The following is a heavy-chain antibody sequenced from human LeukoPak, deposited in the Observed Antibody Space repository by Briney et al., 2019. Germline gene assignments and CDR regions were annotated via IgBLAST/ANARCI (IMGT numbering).Heavy chain of an antibody. CDR2: IHHDGSNK. J-gene: IGHJ3*02. CDR3: AKGTGTTSSSGYYGAFNI. V-gene: IGHV3-30*02. Sequence: GGSLRLSCAASGFTFSSYGMHWVRQAPGKGLEWVAFIHHDGSNKYYADSVKGRFTISRDNSKNTLYLPMNSLRAEDTAVYYCAKGTGTTSSSGYYGAFNIWGQGTMVTVSS. D-gene: IGHD3-22*01. CDR1: GFTFSSYG.